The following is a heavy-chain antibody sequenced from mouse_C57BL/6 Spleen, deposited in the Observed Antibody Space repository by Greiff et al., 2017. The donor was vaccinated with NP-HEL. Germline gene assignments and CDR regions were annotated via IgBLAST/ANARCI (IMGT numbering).Heavy chain of an antibody. CDR1: GFTFSDYG. V-gene: IGHV5-17*01. Sequence: EVQRVESGGGLVKPGGSLKLSCAASGFTFSDYGMHWVRQAPEKGLEWVAYISSGSSTIYYADTVKGRFTISRDNAKNTLFLQMTRLRSEDTAMYYCAGGTTVVAHWYVDVWGTGTTVTVSS. J-gene: IGHJ1*03. CDR2: ISSGSSTI. D-gene: IGHD1-1*01. CDR3: AGGTTVVAHWYVDV.